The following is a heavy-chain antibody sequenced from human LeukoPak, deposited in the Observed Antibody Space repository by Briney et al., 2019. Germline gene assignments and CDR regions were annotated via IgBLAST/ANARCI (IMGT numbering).Heavy chain of an antibody. CDR3: SPPRGDSSGYYYVY. Sequence: GGSLRLSCTASGLTFSSYFMSWVRQAPGKGLEWVSTISGSGGSTFYADSVRGRFTISRDNSRSTLYLQMNSLRAEDTATYYCSPPRGDSSGYYYVYWGQGTLVTVSS. V-gene: IGHV3-23*01. D-gene: IGHD3-22*01. CDR2: ISGSGGST. J-gene: IGHJ4*02. CDR1: GLTFSSYF.